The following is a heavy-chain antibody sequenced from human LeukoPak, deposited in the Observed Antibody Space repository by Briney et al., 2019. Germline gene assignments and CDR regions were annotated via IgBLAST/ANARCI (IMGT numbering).Heavy chain of an antibody. CDR2: ISSSGSTI. CDR1: GFTFSSYT. J-gene: IGHJ3*02. V-gene: IGHV3-11*01. Sequence: GGSLRLSCATSGFTFSSYTMSWIRQAPGKGLEWVSYISSSGSTIYYADSVKGRFTISRDNAKNSLYLQMNSLRAEDTAVYYCARDRLSLGAFDIWGQGTMVTVSS. CDR3: ARDRLSLGAFDI.